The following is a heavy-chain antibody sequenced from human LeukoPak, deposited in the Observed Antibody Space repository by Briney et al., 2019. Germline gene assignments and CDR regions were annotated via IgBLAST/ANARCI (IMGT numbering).Heavy chain of an antibody. D-gene: IGHD2-2*01. CDR1: GFTFSSYW. J-gene: IGHJ6*03. V-gene: IGHV3-74*01. CDR3: ASGVYGDIVVVPAARRDYYMDV. CDR2: LNGDGSST. Sequence: GGSLRLSCAASGFTFSSYWMHWVRQAPGKGRVWVSRLNGDGSSTSYADSVRGRFTISRDNAKNTLYLQMSSLRAEDTAVYYCASGVYGDIVVVPAARRDYYMDVWGKGTTVIVSS.